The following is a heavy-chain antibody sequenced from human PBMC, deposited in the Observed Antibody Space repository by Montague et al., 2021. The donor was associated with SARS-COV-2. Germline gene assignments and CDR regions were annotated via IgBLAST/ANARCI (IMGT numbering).Heavy chain of an antibody. CDR2: IYSGGST. CDR3: ARGLRIAAAGTGSGYYYGMDV. CDR1: GFTFSSYA. D-gene: IGHD6-13*01. Sequence: SLRLSCAASGFTFSSYAMSWVRQAPGKGLEWVSVIYSGGSTYYADSVKGRFTISRHNSKNTLYLQMNSLRAEDTAVYYCARGLRIAAAGTGSGYYYGMDVWGQGTTVTVSS. V-gene: IGHV3-53*04. J-gene: IGHJ6*02.